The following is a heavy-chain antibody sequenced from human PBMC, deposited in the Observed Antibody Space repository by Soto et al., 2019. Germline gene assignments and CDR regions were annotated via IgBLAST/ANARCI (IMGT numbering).Heavy chain of an antibody. D-gene: IGHD2-2*01. CDR3: VRYCSTTLCNGVATRTFDY. CDR1: RFTFSTYE. J-gene: IGHJ4*02. CDR2: ISTSGSTV. V-gene: IGHV3-48*03. Sequence: VGSLRLSCAASRFTFSTYEMNWVRQAPGKGLEWVSYISTSGSTVYYADSVKGRFTISRDNTRNSLYLQMNSLRDEDTALYYCVRYCSTTLCNGVATRTFDYWGQGTLVTVSS.